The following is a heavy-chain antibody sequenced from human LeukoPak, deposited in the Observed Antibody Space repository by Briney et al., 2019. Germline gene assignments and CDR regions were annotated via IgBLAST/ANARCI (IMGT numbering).Heavy chain of an antibody. CDR1: GFTVSSNY. V-gene: IGHV4-34*01. Sequence: GSLRLSCAASGFTVSSNYMGWVRQPPGKGLEWIGEINHSGSTNYNPSLKSRVTISVDTSKNQFSLKLSSVTAADTAVYYCARVGETGAYWYFDLWGRGTLVTVSS. CDR3: ARVGETGAYWYFDL. J-gene: IGHJ2*01. CDR2: INHSGST. D-gene: IGHD7-27*01.